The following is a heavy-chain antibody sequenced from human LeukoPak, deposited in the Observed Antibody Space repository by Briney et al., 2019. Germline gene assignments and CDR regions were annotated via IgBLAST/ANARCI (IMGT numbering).Heavy chain of an antibody. V-gene: IGHV3-11*01. D-gene: IGHD2-2*01. J-gene: IGHJ4*02. Sequence: PGGSLRLSCAASGFTFSDYYMSWIRQAPGKGLEWVSYISSSGSAIYYADSVKGRFTISRDNAKNSLYLQMNSPRAEDTAVYYCASGSSTSRMLGYWGQGTLVTVSS. CDR2: ISSSGSAI. CDR1: GFTFSDYY. CDR3: ASGSSTSRMLGY.